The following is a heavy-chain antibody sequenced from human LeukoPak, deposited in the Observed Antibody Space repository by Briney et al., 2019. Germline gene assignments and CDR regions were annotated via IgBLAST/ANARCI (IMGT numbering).Heavy chain of an antibody. J-gene: IGHJ4*02. V-gene: IGHV4-4*07. CDR2: LSTSGST. D-gene: IGHD1-26*01. Sequence: SETLSLTCTVSGGSISSFYWSWIRQPAGKGLEWIGRLSTSGSTNYNPSLKGRVTMSVDTSKNQFSLNLTSVTAADMAVYYCAREVGATARSFDYWGLGTLVTVSS. CDR1: GGSISSFY. CDR3: AREVGATARSFDY.